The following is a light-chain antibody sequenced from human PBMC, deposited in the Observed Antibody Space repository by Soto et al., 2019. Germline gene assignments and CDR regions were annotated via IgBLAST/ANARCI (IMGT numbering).Light chain of an antibody. CDR1: QGISSW. V-gene: IGKV1-5*03. CDR3: QQYNNYPT. J-gene: IGKJ4*01. Sequence: DIQMTQSPSTLSASVGDRVTITCRASQGISSWLAWYQQKAGKAPKLLIYKASTLEGGVPSRFSGSGSGTEFTLTISSLQPDDFATYYCQQYNNYPTFGGGTKVDIK. CDR2: KAS.